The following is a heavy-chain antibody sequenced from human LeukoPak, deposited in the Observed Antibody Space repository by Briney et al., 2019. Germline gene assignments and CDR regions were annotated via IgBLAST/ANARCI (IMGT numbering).Heavy chain of an antibody. V-gene: IGHV4-59*01. CDR3: AKDWELGS. CDR2: TYIRGCT. J-gene: IGHJ5*02. Sequence: SETLSLTCSVSGASISSYYWNWIRQPPGKGLERIGNTYIRGCTNYNPSLDSRVTISLDTSKDQFSLKLTSVTAADTAFYYCAKDWELGSWGRGTLVTVSS. D-gene: IGHD1-26*01. CDR1: GASISSYY.